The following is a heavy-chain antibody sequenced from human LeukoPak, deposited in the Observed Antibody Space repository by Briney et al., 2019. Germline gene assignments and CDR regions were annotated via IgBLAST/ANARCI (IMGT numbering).Heavy chain of an antibody. CDR3: ARVGSYYDTSPPWFDP. J-gene: IGHJ5*02. CDR1: GYTFTGYY. CDR2: INPNSGGT. Sequence: ASVKVSCKASGYTFTGYYMHWVRQAPGQGLEWMGWINPNSGGTNYAQKFQGRVTMTRDTSISTAYMEPSRLRSDDTAVYYCARVGSYYDTSPPWFDPWGQGTLVTVSS. D-gene: IGHD3-22*01. V-gene: IGHV1-2*02.